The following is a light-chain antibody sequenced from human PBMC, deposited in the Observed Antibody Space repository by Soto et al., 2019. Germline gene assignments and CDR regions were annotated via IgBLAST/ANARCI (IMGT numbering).Light chain of an antibody. CDR1: RGDVGSFNY. V-gene: IGLV2-14*01. CDR2: DVS. J-gene: IGLJ1*01. Sequence: LTQPAAVSGSPGQSITISCTGTRGDVGSFNYVSWYQLHPGKAPKLVIYDVSSRPSGVSSRFSGSKSGNTASLSISGLQAEDEGDYYCASYSTGDTLYVFGSGTKV. CDR3: ASYSTGDTLYV.